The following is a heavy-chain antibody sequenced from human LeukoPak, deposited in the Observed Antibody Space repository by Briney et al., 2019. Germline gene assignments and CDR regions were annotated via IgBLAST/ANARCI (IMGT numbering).Heavy chain of an antibody. J-gene: IGHJ1*01. Sequence: KTSETLSLTCAVYGGSFRGYYWSWIRQPPGKGLEWIGEINHSGSTNYNPSLKSRVTISVDTSKNQFSLKLSSVTAADTAVYYCASGTYRGEAQHWGQGTLVTVSS. D-gene: IGHD2-21*01. CDR3: ASGTYRGEAQH. V-gene: IGHV4-34*01. CDR2: INHSGST. CDR1: GGSFRGYY.